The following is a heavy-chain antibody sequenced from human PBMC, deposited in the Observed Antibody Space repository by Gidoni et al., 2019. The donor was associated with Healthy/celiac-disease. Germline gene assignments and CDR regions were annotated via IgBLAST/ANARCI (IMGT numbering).Heavy chain of an antibody. V-gene: IGHV1-8*01. CDR2: MNPNSGNT. CDR1: GYTFTSYD. J-gene: IGHJ4*02. CDR3: MTGTDFDY. Sequence: QVQLVQSGAAVKKPGASVKFACKAAGYTFTSYDIHWVRQATGQGLEWMGWMNPNSGNTGYAQKFQGRVTMTRNTSISTAYMELSSLRSEDTAVYYCMTGTDFDYWGQGTLVTVSS. D-gene: IGHD1-7*01.